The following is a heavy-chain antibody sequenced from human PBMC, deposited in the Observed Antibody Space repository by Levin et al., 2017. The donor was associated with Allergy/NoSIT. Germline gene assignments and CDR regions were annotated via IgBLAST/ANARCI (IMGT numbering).Heavy chain of an antibody. J-gene: IGHJ6*02. V-gene: IGHV3-21*01. CDR3: ARFCSGGSCNSQYYYGMDV. Sequence: GESLKISCAASGFTFSSYSVNWVRQAPGKGLEWVASISSRSNYIYYAESLKGRFIISRDNANNSLFLQMNSLRVEDTGLYYCARFCSGGSCNSQYYYGMDVWGQGTTVTVSS. CDR1: GFTFSSYS. D-gene: IGHD2-15*01. CDR2: ISSRSNYI.